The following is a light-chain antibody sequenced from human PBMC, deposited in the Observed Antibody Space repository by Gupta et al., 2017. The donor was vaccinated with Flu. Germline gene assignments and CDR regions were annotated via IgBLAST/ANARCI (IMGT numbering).Light chain of an antibody. CDR1: QSVNNY. J-gene: IGKJ5*01. CDR3: QQRSNWPPIT. Sequence: EIVLTQSPAPLSLSPGERATLSCRASQSVNNYLAWYQQRPGQAPRLLIYDASNRATGIPARFSGSGAGTDFTLTISSLEPEDFAVYYCQQRSNWPPITFGQGTRLDIK. CDR2: DAS. V-gene: IGKV3-11*01.